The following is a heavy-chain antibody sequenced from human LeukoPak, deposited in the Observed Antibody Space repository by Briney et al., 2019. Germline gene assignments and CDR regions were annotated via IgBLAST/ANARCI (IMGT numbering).Heavy chain of an antibody. D-gene: IGHD4-17*01. CDR2: IKQDGSEK. V-gene: IGHV3-7*01. Sequence: PVGSLRLSCAASGFTFSIYWMSWVRHAPGKGLEWVANIKQDGSEKYYVDSVKGRFTISRDNAKNSLYLQMNNLRAQDTAVYYCERDVRRFDYWGQGTLVTVSS. CDR1: GFTFSIYW. J-gene: IGHJ4*02. CDR3: ERDVRRFDY.